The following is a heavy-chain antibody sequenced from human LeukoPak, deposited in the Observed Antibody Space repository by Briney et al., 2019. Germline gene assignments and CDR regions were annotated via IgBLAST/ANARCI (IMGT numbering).Heavy chain of an antibody. Sequence: ASAKVSCKASGYTFTGYYMHWVRQAPGQGLEWMGWINPNSGGTNYAQKFQGWVTMTRDTSISTAYMELSRLRSDDTAVYYCARDREYCSSTSCQGGMDVWGQGTTVTVSS. J-gene: IGHJ6*02. V-gene: IGHV1-2*04. CDR1: GYTFTGYY. CDR3: ARDREYCSSTSCQGGMDV. CDR2: INPNSGGT. D-gene: IGHD2-2*01.